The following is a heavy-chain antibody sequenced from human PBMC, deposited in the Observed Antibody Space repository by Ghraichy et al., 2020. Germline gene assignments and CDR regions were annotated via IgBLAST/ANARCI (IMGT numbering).Heavy chain of an antibody. V-gene: IGHV4-34*01. D-gene: IGHD4-23*01. CDR1: GGSFSGYY. CDR2: INHSGST. CDR3: ARGRYGGNSGSRYYFDY. Sequence: ETLSLTCAVYGGSFSGYYWSWIRQPPGKGLEWIGEINHSGSTNYNPSLKSRVTISVDTSKNQFSLKLSSVTAADTAVYYCARGRYGGNSGSRYYFDYWGQGTLVTVSS. J-gene: IGHJ4*02.